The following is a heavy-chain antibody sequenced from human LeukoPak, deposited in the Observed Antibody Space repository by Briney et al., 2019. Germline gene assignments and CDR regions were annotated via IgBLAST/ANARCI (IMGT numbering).Heavy chain of an antibody. CDR3: ARDYGGSSPFDY. Sequence: QPGGSLRLSCAASGFTFSTYGMHWVRQAPGKGVEWVSYISSSDSTIYYADSVKGRFTISRDNAKNSLYLQMNSLRAEDTAVYYCARDYGGSSPFDYWGQGTLVTVSS. V-gene: IGHV3-48*03. D-gene: IGHD4-23*01. CDR1: GFTFSTYG. CDR2: ISSSDSTI. J-gene: IGHJ4*02.